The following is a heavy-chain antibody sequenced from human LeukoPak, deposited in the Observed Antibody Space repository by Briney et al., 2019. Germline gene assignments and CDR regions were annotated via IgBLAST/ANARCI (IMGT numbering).Heavy chain of an antibody. D-gene: IGHD6-19*01. Sequence: PGGSLRLSCAASGLTFSDFYMSWIRQAPGKGLEWVSHISSSGDTIYYTDSVRGRFTISRDNAKNSLYLQMNSLRADDTAVYFCARDSTWLLDYWGQGTLITVSS. CDR3: ARDSTWLLDY. CDR2: ISSSGDTI. V-gene: IGHV3-11*01. J-gene: IGHJ4*02. CDR1: GLTFSDFY.